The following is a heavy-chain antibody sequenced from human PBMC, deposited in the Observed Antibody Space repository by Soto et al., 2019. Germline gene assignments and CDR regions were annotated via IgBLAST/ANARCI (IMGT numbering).Heavy chain of an antibody. CDR3: ARGPMGATTTYYFDY. CDR2: IYTSGST. J-gene: IGHJ4*02. V-gene: IGHV4-4*07. Sequence: QVQLQESGPGLVKPSETLSLTCTVSGGSIRSYYWSWIRQPAGKGLEWIGRIYTSGSTNYNPSLKSRVTMSVDTSKNQFSLKLSSVTAADTAVYYCARGPMGATTTYYFDYWGQGTLVTVSS. CDR1: GGSIRSYY. D-gene: IGHD1-26*01.